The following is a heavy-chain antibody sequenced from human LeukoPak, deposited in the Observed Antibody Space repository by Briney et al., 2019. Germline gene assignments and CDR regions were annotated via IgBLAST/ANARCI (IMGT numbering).Heavy chain of an antibody. CDR1: GYTFTSYD. J-gene: IGHJ6*02. Sequence: EASVKVSCKASGYTFTSYDINWVRQATGQGLEWMGWMNPNSGNTGYAQKFQGRVTMTRNTSISTAYMELSSLRSEDTAVYYCARDDSSSWYYYYYGMDVWGQGTTVTVSS. V-gene: IGHV1-8*01. D-gene: IGHD6-13*01. CDR3: ARDDSSSWYYYYYGMDV. CDR2: MNPNSGNT.